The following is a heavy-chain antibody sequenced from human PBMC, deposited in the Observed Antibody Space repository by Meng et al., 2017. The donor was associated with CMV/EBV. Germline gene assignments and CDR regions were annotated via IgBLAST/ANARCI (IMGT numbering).Heavy chain of an antibody. J-gene: IGHJ3*02. V-gene: IGHV4-39*07. CDR2: IYYSGST. CDR3: ASGGDGNPPGLDAFDI. Sequence: SETLSLTCTVSGGSISSSSYYWVWIRQPPGKGLEWIGSIYYSGSTYYNPSLKSRVTISVDTSKNQFSLKLSSGTAADTAVYYCASGGDGNPPGLDAFDIWGQGTMVTVSS. D-gene: IGHD1-14*01. CDR1: GGSISSSSYY.